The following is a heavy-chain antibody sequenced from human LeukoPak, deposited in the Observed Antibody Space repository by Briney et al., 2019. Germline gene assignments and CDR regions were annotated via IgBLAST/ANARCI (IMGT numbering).Heavy chain of an antibody. CDR3: ARVPLLVPAATEGGAIDY. D-gene: IGHD2-2*01. J-gene: IGHJ4*02. Sequence: ASVKVSCKASGYTFTGYYMHWVRQAPGQGLEWMGWINPNSGGTNYAQKFQGRVTMTRDTSISTAYMELSRLRSDDTAVYYCARVPLLVPAATEGGAIDYWGQGTLVTVSS. V-gene: IGHV1-2*02. CDR2: INPNSGGT. CDR1: GYTFTGYY.